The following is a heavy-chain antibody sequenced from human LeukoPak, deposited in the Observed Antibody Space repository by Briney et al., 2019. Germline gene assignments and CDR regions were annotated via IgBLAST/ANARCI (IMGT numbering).Heavy chain of an antibody. CDR1: GYTFTSYG. CDR2: ISAYNGDT. CDR3: ARLSYDSRIYNYYYYYMDV. D-gene: IGHD3-22*01. Sequence: GASVKVSCKASGYTFTSYGINWVRQAPGQGLEWMGWISAYNGDTNYAQKLQGRVTMTTDTSTSTAYMELRSLRSDDTAVYYCARLSYDSRIYNYYYYYMDVWGKGTTVTISS. J-gene: IGHJ6*03. V-gene: IGHV1-18*01.